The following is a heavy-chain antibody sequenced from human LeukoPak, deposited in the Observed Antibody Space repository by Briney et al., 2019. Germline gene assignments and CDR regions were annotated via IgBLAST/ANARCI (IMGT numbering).Heavy chain of an antibody. Sequence: SGGSLRLSCAASGFTFSTYAMSWVRQAPEKGLEWVSVIYSDGNTFYADSVKGRFTISRDNSKNTLYLQMNSLRADDTAVYFCARDHRIGGSWGQGTLVTVSS. D-gene: IGHD3-16*01. CDR3: ARDHRIGGS. CDR1: GFTFSTYA. CDR2: IYSDGNT. V-gene: IGHV3-53*01. J-gene: IGHJ4*02.